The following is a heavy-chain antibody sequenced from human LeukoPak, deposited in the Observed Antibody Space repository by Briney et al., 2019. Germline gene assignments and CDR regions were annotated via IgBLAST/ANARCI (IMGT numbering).Heavy chain of an antibody. CDR3: ATVSGPGNYYYYGMDV. CDR2: FDPEDGET. CDR1: GYXLTELS. Sequence: ASVKVSCKVSGYXLTELSIHWVRQAPGKGLEWMGGFDPEDGETIYAQKFQGRVTMTEDTSTDTAYMELSSLRSEDTAVYYCATVSGPGNYYYYGMDVWGQGTTVTVSS. D-gene: IGHD3-10*01. V-gene: IGHV1-24*01. J-gene: IGHJ6*02.